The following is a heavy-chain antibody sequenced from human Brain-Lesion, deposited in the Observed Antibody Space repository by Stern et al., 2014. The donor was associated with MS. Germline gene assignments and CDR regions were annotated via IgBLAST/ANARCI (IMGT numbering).Heavy chain of an antibody. CDR2: FDTEDGET. J-gene: IGHJ4*02. D-gene: IGHD1-26*01. Sequence: QVQLVQSGAEVKKPGASVKVSCKGSGYTLTELSMHWGRQAPRKGLEWMGGFDTEDGETIYAQKFQGRVTMTEDTSTDTAYMELSSLRSEDTAVYYCATLSPGAGGNYYRHFDYWGQGTLVTVSS. CDR3: ATLSPGAGGNYYRHFDY. V-gene: IGHV1-24*01. CDR1: GYTLTELS.